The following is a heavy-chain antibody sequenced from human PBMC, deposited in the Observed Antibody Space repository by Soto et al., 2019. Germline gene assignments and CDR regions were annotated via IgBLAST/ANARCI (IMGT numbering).Heavy chain of an antibody. Sequence: GSLRLSCAASGFTFSSYSMNWVRQAPGKGLEWVSSISSSSSYIYYADSVKGRFTISRDNAKNSLYLQMNSLRAEDTAVYYCASRLSSYGGNLDYWGQGTLVTVSS. CDR2: ISSSSSYI. J-gene: IGHJ4*02. D-gene: IGHD4-17*01. CDR1: GFTFSSYS. CDR3: ASRLSSYGGNLDY. V-gene: IGHV3-21*01.